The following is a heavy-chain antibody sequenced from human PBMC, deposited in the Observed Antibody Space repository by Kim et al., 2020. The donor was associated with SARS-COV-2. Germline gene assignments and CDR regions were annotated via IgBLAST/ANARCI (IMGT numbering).Heavy chain of an antibody. CDR2: IKQDGSEK. CDR3: ARSIGVDC. D-gene: IGHD6-6*01. Sequence: GGSLRLSCAASGFTFSSYAMSWVRQAPGKGLEWVANIKQDGSEKYYVDSVKGRFTISRDNAKNSLYLQMNSLRAEDTAMYYCARSIGVDCWGQGTVVTVS. V-gene: IGHV3-7*01. J-gene: IGHJ4*02. CDR1: GFTFSSYA.